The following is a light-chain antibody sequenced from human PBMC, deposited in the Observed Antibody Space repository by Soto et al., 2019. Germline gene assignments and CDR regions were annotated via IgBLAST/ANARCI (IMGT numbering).Light chain of an antibody. V-gene: IGKV3-20*01. CDR3: QQYATSPLT. CDR2: TAS. J-gene: IGKJ4*01. Sequence: EIVLTQSPGTLSLSPGERATLSCRASQSVGRNYLAWYQQKPGQAPGLLIYTASRRATGIPDRFSGSGSGTDFTLTISRLEPEGFAVYYCQQYATSPLTFGGGTKVEIK. CDR1: QSVGRNY.